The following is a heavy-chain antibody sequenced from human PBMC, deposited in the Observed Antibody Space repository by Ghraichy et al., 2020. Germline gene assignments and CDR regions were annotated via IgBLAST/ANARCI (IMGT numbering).Heavy chain of an antibody. Sequence: SETLSLTCTVSGGSISSYYWSWIRQPPGKGLEWIGYIYYSGSTNYNPSLKCRVTISVDTSKNQFSLKLSSVTAADTAVYYCARDMSDYGDYHYYYGMDVWGQGTTVTVSS. CDR2: IYYSGST. V-gene: IGHV4-59*01. D-gene: IGHD4-17*01. CDR3: ARDMSDYGDYHYYYGMDV. J-gene: IGHJ6*02. CDR1: GGSISSYY.